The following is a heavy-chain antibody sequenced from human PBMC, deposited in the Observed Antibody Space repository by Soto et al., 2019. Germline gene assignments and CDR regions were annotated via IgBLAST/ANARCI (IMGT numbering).Heavy chain of an antibody. Sequence: GSSVKVSCKASGFTFTSSAMQWVRQARGQRLEWIGWIVVGSGNTNYAQKFQERVTITRDMSTSTAYMELSSLRSEDTAVYYCAAPYPQKPLYYMDVWGKGTTVTVSS. CDR1: GFTFTSSA. CDR3: AAPYPQKPLYYMDV. D-gene: IGHD2-2*01. J-gene: IGHJ6*03. V-gene: IGHV1-58*02. CDR2: IVVGSGNT.